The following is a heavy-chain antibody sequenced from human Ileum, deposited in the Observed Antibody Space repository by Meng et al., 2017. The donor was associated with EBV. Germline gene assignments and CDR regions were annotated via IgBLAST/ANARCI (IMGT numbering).Heavy chain of an antibody. CDR1: GYTFTGYY. V-gene: IGHV1-2*04. Sequence: QVTLGQLGAEVKKPGASVKVSCKASGYTFTGYYMHWVRQAPGQGLEWMGWINPNSGGTNYAQKFQGWVTMTRDTSISTAYMELSRLRSDDTAVYYCARDWEGSWAVFDYWGQGTLVTVSS. D-gene: IGHD6-13*01. J-gene: IGHJ4*02. CDR2: INPNSGGT. CDR3: ARDWEGSWAVFDY.